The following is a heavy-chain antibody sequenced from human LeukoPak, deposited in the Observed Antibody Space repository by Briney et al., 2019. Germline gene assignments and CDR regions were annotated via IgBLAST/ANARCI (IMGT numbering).Heavy chain of an antibody. V-gene: IGHV3-48*02. D-gene: IGHD6-19*01. CDR3: ARDFGWAFDY. CDR1: GFTFRSYS. J-gene: IGHJ4*02. CDR2: ISGSNSPI. Sequence: PGGSLRLSCSASGFTFRSYSMNWVRQAPGKGLEWVSYISGSNSPIDYADSVKGRFTISRDNSKNSLYLQMNSLRDEDTAVYYCARDFGWAFDYWGQGAPVTVSS.